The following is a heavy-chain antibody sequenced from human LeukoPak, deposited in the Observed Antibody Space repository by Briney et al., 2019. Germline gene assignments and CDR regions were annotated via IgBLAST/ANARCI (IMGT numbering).Heavy chain of an antibody. D-gene: IGHD2-21*02. CDR3: ARFAGVTTSPFDY. J-gene: IGHJ4*02. CDR1: GGSFGSYY. Sequence: SETLSLTCAVYGGSFGSYYWTWIRQPPGKGLEWIGEINHSGSTYYNPSLKSRVTISIDTSKNQFSLKLSSVTAADTAVYYCARFAGVTTSPFDYWGQGTLVTVSS. CDR2: INHSGST. V-gene: IGHV4-34*01.